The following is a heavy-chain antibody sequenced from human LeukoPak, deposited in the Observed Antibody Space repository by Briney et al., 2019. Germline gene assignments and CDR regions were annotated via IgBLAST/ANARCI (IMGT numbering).Heavy chain of an antibody. J-gene: IGHJ4*02. Sequence: SGPTLVHPTQPLTLTCTCSGFSLRTSGVGVGWIRQPPGKALEWLALIYWNDDKRYSPSLKSRLTITKDTSKNQVVLTMANMDPVDAATYYCAHQNYDFWSGYYFVDYWGQGALVTVSS. D-gene: IGHD3-3*01. CDR1: GFSLRTSGVG. CDR3: AHQNYDFWSGYYFVDY. CDR2: IYWNDDK. V-gene: IGHV2-5*01.